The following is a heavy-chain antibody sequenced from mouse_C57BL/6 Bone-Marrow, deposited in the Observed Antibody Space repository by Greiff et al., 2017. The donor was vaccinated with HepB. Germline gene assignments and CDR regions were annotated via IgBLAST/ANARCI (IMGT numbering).Heavy chain of an antibody. CDR2: ISSGGDYI. CDR1: GFTFSSYA. Sequence: EVMLVESGEGLVKPGGSLKLSCAASGFTFSSYAMSWVRQTPEKRLEWVAYISSGGDYIYYADTVKGRFTISRDNARNTLYLQMSSLKSEDTAMYYCTRAGLYYAMDYWGQGTSVTVSS. CDR3: TRAGLYYAMDY. V-gene: IGHV5-9-1*02. J-gene: IGHJ4*01. D-gene: IGHD3-1*01.